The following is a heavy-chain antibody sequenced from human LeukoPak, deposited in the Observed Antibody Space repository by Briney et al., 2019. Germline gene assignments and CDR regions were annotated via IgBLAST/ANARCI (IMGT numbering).Heavy chain of an antibody. CDR3: ASVKLGYYYDTNGYFDS. CDR1: TDSISKSLYH. V-gene: IGHV4-39*07. D-gene: IGHD3-22*01. J-gene: IGHJ4*02. CDR2: IYYQGNT. Sequence: PSQTLSLTWTVSTDSISKSLYHWAWVRQPPGKGLEWIAEIYYQGNTYYNPCLSGRVPMSVDTSKTQLSLEFNALTSPDTALYFCASVKLGYYYDTNGYFDSWGQGIPVTVSS.